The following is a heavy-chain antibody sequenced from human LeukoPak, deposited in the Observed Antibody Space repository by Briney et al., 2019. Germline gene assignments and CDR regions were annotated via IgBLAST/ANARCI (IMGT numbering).Heavy chain of an antibody. CDR2: ISSSSTYI. Sequence: GRSLRLSCAASGFTFDDYAMHWVRQAPGKGLEWVSSISSSSTYIYYADSVKGRFTISRDNAKNSLYLQTHSLRAEDTAVYYCALSYDTDPGTLDYWGQGTLVTVSS. CDR1: GFTFDDYA. CDR3: ALSYDTDPGTLDY. D-gene: IGHD3-22*01. V-gene: IGHV3-21*01. J-gene: IGHJ4*02.